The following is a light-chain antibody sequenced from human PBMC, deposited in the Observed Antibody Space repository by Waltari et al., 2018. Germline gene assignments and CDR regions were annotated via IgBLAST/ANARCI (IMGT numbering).Light chain of an antibody. CDR2: ATS. J-gene: IGKJ4*01. CDR3: QQSHSSPLT. CDR1: RSVIGY. Sequence: DVQMTQSPSSLSASIGERVTITCRASRSVIGYLNWYQQKPGKVPKLLIYATSTLHSGVPSRFSGSGSGTDYTLTISSLQPEDFATYYCQQSHSSPLTFGGGTKVEIK. V-gene: IGKV1-39*01.